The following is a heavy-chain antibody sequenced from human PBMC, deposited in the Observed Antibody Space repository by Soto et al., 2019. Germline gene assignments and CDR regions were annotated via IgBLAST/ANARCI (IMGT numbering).Heavy chain of an antibody. D-gene: IGHD5-12*01. CDR2: IYYSGST. CDR1: GGSISSGDYY. Sequence: SETLSFTSTVSGGSISSGDYYWNWIRQPPGKGLEWIGYIYYSGSTDYNPSLQSRVTISVDTSKNLVSLKLSSVTAADTAVYYCARVVVATIRGDHYFDYWGQGALVSVAS. V-gene: IGHV4-30-4*01. CDR3: ARVVVATIRGDHYFDY. J-gene: IGHJ4*02.